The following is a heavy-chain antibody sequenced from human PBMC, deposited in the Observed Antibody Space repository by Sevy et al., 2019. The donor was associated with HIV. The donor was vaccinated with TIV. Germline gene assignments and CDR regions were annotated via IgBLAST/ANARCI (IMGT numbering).Heavy chain of an antibody. V-gene: IGHV4-59*13. CDR2: IYYSGNT. CDR3: ARDLNYSDRGAFDI. J-gene: IGHJ3*02. D-gene: IGHD4-17*01. Sequence: SETLSLTCTVSGGSITSYYWSWIRQPPGKGLEWIGYIYYSGNTNYNPSLKSQVTISVDTSKNHFSLKLSSVTAADTALYYCARDLNYSDRGAFDIWGQGTMVTVSS. CDR1: GGSITSYY.